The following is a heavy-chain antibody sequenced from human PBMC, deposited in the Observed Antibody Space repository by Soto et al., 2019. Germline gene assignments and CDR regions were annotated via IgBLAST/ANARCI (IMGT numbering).Heavy chain of an antibody. CDR3: ASSELERWFDP. CDR2: IYYSGST. Sequence: SETLSLTCTVSGGSISSGDYYWSWIRQPPGKGLEWIGYIYYSGSTYYNPSLKSRVTISVDTSKNQFSLKLSSVTAADTAVYYCASSELERWFDPWGQGTLVTVS. V-gene: IGHV4-30-4*01. J-gene: IGHJ5*02. CDR1: GGSISSGDYY. D-gene: IGHD1-1*01.